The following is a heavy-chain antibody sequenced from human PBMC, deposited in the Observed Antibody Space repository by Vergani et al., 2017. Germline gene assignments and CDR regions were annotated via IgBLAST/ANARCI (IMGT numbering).Heavy chain of an antibody. Sequence: QVHLVQSGAEAKKPGASVKVSCKASGYTFTSYYMHWVRQAPGQGLEWMGIINPSGPSITYAQTFQERVTMTRETSTNTVYMELSSLRSDDTAVYYCARGVEATISGRLDYWGQGTLVTVSS. D-gene: IGHD1-26*01. CDR3: ARGVEATISGRLDY. V-gene: IGHV1-46*03. CDR1: GYTFTSYY. J-gene: IGHJ4*02. CDR2: INPSGPSI.